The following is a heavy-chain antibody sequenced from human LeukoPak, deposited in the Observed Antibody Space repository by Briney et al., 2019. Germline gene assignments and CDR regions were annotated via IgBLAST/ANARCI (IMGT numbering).Heavy chain of an antibody. CDR3: ARGPITMVRGIISTLDY. V-gene: IGHV3-30-3*01. D-gene: IGHD3-10*01. CDR1: GFTFSNYI. J-gene: IGHJ4*02. Sequence: GGSLRLSCAASGFTFSNYIMYWVRQAPGKGLEWMAVISYDGSNKYYADSVRGRFTISRDNSKNTLYLQMNSLRAEDTAVYYCARGPITMVRGIISTLDYWGQGTLVTVSS. CDR2: ISYDGSNK.